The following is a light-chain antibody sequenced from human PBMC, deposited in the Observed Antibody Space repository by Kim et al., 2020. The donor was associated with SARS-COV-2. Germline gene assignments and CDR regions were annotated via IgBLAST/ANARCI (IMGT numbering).Light chain of an antibody. J-gene: IGKJ3*01. CDR1: QSIGTY. CDR2: DAS. CDR3: QQRSNWPPFT. V-gene: IGKV3-11*01. Sequence: SPGGRATLSCRARQSIGTYLAWYQQKPGQAPRRLVYDASDRAAGIPARFSGSGSGTDFTLTINSLEPEDFAVYYCQQRSNWPPFTFGPGTKVDIK.